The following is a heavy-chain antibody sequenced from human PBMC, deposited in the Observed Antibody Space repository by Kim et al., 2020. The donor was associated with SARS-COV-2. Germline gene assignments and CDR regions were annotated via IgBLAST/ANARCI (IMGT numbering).Heavy chain of an antibody. V-gene: IGHV1-46*01. CDR3: ASCAFFYCSGGSWDSGYYYGMDV. J-gene: IGHJ6*02. CDR2: INPSGGST. D-gene: IGHD2-15*01. CDR1: GYTFTSYY. Sequence: ASVKVSCKASGYTFTSYYMHWVRQAPGQGLEWMGIINPSGGSTSYAQKFQGRVTMTRDTSTSTVYMELSSLRSEDTAVYYCASCAFFYCSGGSWDSGYYYGMDVWGQGTTVTVSS.